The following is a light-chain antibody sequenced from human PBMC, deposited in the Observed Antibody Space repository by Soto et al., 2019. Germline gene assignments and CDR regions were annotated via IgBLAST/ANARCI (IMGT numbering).Light chain of an antibody. CDR3: QQSYSNPT. CDR1: QNIITY. Sequence: DVQLTQSPSSLFVFVGDSVTVTCRASQNIITYLHWYHQKPGEAPTLLINAASTLQSGVPSRFSGSGSGTDFTLTINSLQPEDVGTYYCQQSYSNPTFGQGTTVEIK. V-gene: IGKV1-39*01. CDR2: AAS. J-gene: IGKJ1*01.